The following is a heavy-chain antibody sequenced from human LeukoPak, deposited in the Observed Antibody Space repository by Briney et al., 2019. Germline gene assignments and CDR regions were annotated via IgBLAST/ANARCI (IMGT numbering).Heavy chain of an antibody. Sequence: PLETPSLTCTVSGDSISSSSYCWDWIRPPPGKGLEWIGNIYNRANTHYNPSLKTRITMSVDTSKNQFSLKLNSVTAADTGIYYCARHSRSGYIGYENAFDIWGQGTMDTVSS. CDR2: IYNRANT. CDR3: ARHSRSGYIGYENAFDI. J-gene: IGHJ3*02. V-gene: IGHV4-39*01. D-gene: IGHD5-12*01. CDR1: GDSISSSSYC.